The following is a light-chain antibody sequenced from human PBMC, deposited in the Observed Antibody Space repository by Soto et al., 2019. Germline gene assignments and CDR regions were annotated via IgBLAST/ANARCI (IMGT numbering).Light chain of an antibody. Sequence: EILLTQSPATLSLSPGERATLSCRASQSIGLAIAWYQHKPGQSPRLLVFDASQRATGIPARFSGSGSGTALTPPTSSLVPEDFAVYYYQQQTDRPPWTFGQGTKVESK. V-gene: IGKV3-11*01. CDR2: DAS. CDR3: QQQTDRPPWT. J-gene: IGKJ1*01. CDR1: QSIGLA.